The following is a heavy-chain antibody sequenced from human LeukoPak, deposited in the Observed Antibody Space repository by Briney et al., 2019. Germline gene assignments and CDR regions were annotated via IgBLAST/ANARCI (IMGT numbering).Heavy chain of an antibody. V-gene: IGHV3-21*01. CDR1: GFTFSSYS. Sequence: PGGSLRLSCAASGFTFSSYSMNWVRQAPGKGLEWVSSISSSSSYIYYADSVKGRFTISRDNAKNSLYLQMNSLRAEDTAVYYCARVNFRSTSFSSRGDNWFDPWGQGTPGTVSP. J-gene: IGHJ5*02. D-gene: IGHD2-2*01. CDR3: ARVNFRSTSFSSRGDNWFDP. CDR2: ISSSSSYI.